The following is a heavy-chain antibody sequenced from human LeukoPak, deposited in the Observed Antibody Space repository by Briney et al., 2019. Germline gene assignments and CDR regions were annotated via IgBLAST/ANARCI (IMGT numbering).Heavy chain of an antibody. Sequence: ASVKVSCKASGYTFTSYGISWVRQAPGQGLEWMGWISAYNGNTNYAQKLQGRVTMTTDTSTSTAYMELRSLRSDDTTVYYCARMVNYGSKNTYYYDSSGYYHIDYWGQGTLVTVSS. J-gene: IGHJ4*02. V-gene: IGHV1-18*01. D-gene: IGHD3-22*01. CDR3: ARMVNYGSKNTYYYDSSGYYHIDY. CDR1: GYTFTSYG. CDR2: ISAYNGNT.